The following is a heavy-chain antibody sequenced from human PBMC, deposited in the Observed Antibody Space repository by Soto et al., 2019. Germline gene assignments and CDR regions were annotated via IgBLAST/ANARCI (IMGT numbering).Heavy chain of an antibody. CDR3: ARDRPADY. CDR1: GFTFTAYY. CDR2: MNPNTGDT. Sequence: QVQLLQSGAEVKKPGASVKVSCKASGFTFTAYYVHWVRQAPGQGLERMGWMNPNTGDTYYAQKFQGRVSMTRDTSISTAYMELRGLTSDDTALYFCARDRPADYWGQGTLVTVSS. V-gene: IGHV1-2*02. J-gene: IGHJ4*02.